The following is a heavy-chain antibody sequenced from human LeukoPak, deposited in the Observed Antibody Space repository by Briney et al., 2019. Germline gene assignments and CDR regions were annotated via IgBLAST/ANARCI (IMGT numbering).Heavy chain of an antibody. V-gene: IGHV3-30*18. D-gene: IGHD2-8*01. J-gene: IGHJ6*02. Sequence: GGSLRLSCAASGFTFSGYGMHWVRQAPGKGLEWVAVISYDGHNEYYADSVKGRFTISRDNSKNTVYVQMNNLRAEDTAVYYCAKGVGYGGMDVWGQGTTVTVSS. CDR2: ISYDGHNE. CDR1: GFTFSGYG. CDR3: AKGVGYGGMDV.